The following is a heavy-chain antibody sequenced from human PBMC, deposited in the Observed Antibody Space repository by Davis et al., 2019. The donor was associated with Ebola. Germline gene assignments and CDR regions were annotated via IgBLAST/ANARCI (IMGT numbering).Heavy chain of an antibody. Sequence: PGGSLRLSCKGSGYSFTSYWIGWVRQMPGKGLEWMGIIYPGDSDTRYSPSFQGQVTISADKSISTAYLQWSSLKASDTAMYYCARLDGSYSNYGENYYYYGMDVWGQGTTVTVSS. CDR3: ARLDGSYSNYGENYYYYGMDV. V-gene: IGHV5-51*01. J-gene: IGHJ6*02. D-gene: IGHD4-11*01. CDR2: IYPGDSDT. CDR1: GYSFTSYW.